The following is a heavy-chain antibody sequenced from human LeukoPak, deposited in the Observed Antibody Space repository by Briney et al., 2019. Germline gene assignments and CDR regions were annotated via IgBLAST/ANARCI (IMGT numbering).Heavy chain of an antibody. CDR3: ARVGDWSNYFGMDA. J-gene: IGHJ6*04. CDR2: IFGNGVKT. Sequence: GGSLRLSCAASGFTFSGHSMTWVRQPPGKGLEWVSVIFGNGVKTYYADFLKGRFTISRDNSKSTLYLQMNGLRADDTAVYYCARVGDWSNYFGMDAWGEGTTVSVSS. D-gene: IGHD3-16*01. V-gene: IGHV3-23*01. CDR1: GFTFSGHS.